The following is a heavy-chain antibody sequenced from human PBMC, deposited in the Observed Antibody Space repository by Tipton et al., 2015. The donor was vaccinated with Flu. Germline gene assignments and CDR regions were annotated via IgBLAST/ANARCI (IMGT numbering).Heavy chain of an antibody. Sequence: TLSLTCTVSGGSISSYYWSWIRQPPGKGLEWIGYIYCSGSTNYNPSLKSRVTISVDTSKNQFSLKLSSVTAADTAVYYCARGLGATTDYWGQGTLVTVSS. CDR3: ARGLGATTDY. D-gene: IGHD1-26*01. V-gene: IGHV4-59*01. CDR1: GGSISSYY. CDR2: IYCSGST. J-gene: IGHJ4*02.